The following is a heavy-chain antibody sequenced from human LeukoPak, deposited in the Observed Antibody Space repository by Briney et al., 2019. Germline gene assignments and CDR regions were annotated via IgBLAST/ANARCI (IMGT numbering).Heavy chain of an antibody. V-gene: IGHV4-59*01. J-gene: IGHJ5*02. D-gene: IGHD3-22*01. Sequence: SETLSLTCTVSGGSISSYYWSWIRQPPGKGREYIGFTYYSGTTNYNTSLKSRVTISLDTSKNQFSLRLTSATSADTAVYFCARGAVGGYLRFDPWGQGTLVTVSS. CDR3: ARGAVGGYLRFDP. CDR2: TYYSGTT. CDR1: GGSISSYY.